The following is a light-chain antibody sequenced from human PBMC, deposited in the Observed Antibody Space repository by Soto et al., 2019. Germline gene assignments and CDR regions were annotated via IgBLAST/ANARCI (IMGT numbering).Light chain of an antibody. CDR3: QQSYSTLT. CDR1: QGIRND. Sequence: IQMTQSPSSLSASIGDRITITCRASQGIRNDLGWYQQKPGKAPKLLIYAASSLQSGVPSRFSGSGSGTDFTLTISSLQPEDFATYYCQQSYSTLTFGGGTKVDI. CDR2: AAS. V-gene: IGKV1-39*01. J-gene: IGKJ4*01.